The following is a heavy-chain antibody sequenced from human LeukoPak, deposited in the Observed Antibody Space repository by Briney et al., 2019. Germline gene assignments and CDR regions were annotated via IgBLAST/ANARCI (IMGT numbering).Heavy chain of an antibody. V-gene: IGHV4-39*01. CDR1: GGSISSSSYF. Sequence: SETLSLTCTVSGGSISSSSYFWGWIRQPPGKGLEWIGSIYYSGNTYYNPSLKSRVTISLDTSKNQFSLKLRSVTAADTAVYYCARRNRWELIEFWGQGTLVTVYS. CDR3: ARRNRWELIEF. J-gene: IGHJ4*02. CDR2: IYYSGNT. D-gene: IGHD1-26*01.